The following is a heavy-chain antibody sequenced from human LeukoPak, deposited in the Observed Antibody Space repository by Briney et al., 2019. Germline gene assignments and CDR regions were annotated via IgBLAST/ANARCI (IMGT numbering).Heavy chain of an antibody. J-gene: IGHJ5*02. Sequence: SETLSLTCTVSGGSISSYYWSWIRQPPGKGLEWIGYIYYSGSTNYNPSLKSRVTISVDTSKNQFSLKLSSVTAADTAVYYCASNGGVPFSLWFGELSSWGQGTLVTVSS. CDR1: GGSISSYY. CDR3: ASNGGVPFSLWFGELSS. V-gene: IGHV4-59*01. D-gene: IGHD3-10*01. CDR2: IYYSGST.